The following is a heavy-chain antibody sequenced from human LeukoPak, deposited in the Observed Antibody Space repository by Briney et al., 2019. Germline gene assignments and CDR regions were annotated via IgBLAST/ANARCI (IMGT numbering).Heavy chain of an antibody. CDR3: ARSRRGGSKYYFDY. J-gene: IGHJ4*02. CDR2: MNPNSGNT. CDR1: GYTFTSYD. Sequence: ASVKVSCKASGYTFTSYDSNWVRQATGQGLEWMGWMNPNSGNTGYAQKFQGRVTMTRNTFISTAYMELSSLRSEDTAVYYCARSRRGGSKYYFDYWGQGTLVTVSS. D-gene: IGHD1-26*01. V-gene: IGHV1-8*01.